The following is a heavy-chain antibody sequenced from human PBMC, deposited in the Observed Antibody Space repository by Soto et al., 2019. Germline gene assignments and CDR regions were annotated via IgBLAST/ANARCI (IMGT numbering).Heavy chain of an antibody. V-gene: IGHV4-34*01. CDR2: INHSGST. CDR1: GGSFSGYY. CDR3: ARRRAWDIVVVPAAIPRRYWFDP. J-gene: IGHJ5*02. D-gene: IGHD2-2*01. Sequence: SETLSLTCAVYGGSFSGYYWSWIRQPPGKGLEWIGEINHSGSTNYNPSLKSRVTISVDTSKNQFSLKLSSVTAADTAVYYCARRRAWDIVVVPAAIPRRYWFDPWGQGTLVTVSS.